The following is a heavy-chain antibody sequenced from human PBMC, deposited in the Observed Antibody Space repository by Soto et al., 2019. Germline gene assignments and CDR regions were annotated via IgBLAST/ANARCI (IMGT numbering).Heavy chain of an antibody. V-gene: IGHV1-46*03. J-gene: IGHJ6*02. D-gene: IGHD3-3*01. CDR2: INPSGGST. CDR3: ATLAGYYDFWSGYYQWAQSSMDV. CDR1: GYTFTSYY. Sequence: ASVKVSCKASGYTFTSYYMHWVRQAPGQGLEWMGIINPSGGSTSYAQKFQGRVTMTRDTSTSTVYMELSSLRSGDTAVYYCATLAGYYDFWSGYYQWAQSSMDVWGQGTTVTVSS.